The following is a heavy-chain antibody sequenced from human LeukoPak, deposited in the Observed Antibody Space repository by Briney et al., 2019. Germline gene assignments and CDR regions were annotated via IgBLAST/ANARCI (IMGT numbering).Heavy chain of an antibody. CDR2: MNPNSGST. V-gene: IGHV1-8*01. D-gene: IGHD1/OR15-1a*01. CDR1: GYTFTSYD. J-gene: IGHJ6*02. Sequence: GASVKVSCKASGYTFTSYDINWVRQATGQGLEWMGWMNPNSGSTGYAQKFQGRVTMTRNTSISTAYMELSSLRSEDTAVYYCARWHNRDYYYGMDVWGQGTTVTVSS. CDR3: ARWHNRDYYYGMDV.